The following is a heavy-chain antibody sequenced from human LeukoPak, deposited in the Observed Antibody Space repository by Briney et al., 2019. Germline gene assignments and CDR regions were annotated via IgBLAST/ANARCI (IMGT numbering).Heavy chain of an antibody. J-gene: IGHJ4*02. CDR3: AKDPMIVVVTTFDY. V-gene: IGHV3-15*01. CDR1: GFTFSNAW. CDR2: IKSKTDGGTT. D-gene: IGHD3-22*01. Sequence: GGSLRLSCAASGFTFSNAWMSWVRQAPGKGLEWVGRIKSKTDGGTTDYAAPVKGRFTISRDNSKNTLYLQMNNLRAENTAVYYCAKDPMIVVVTTFDYWGQGTLVTVSS.